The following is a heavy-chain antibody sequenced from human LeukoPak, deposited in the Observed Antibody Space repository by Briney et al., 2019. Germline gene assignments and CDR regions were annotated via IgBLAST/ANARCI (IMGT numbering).Heavy chain of an antibody. CDR3: ASNPDCSSTSCYAGYYYYYYMDV. CDR2: ISAYNGNT. V-gene: IGHV1-18*01. D-gene: IGHD2-2*01. J-gene: IGHJ6*03. CDR1: GYTFTSYG. Sequence: ASVKVSCKASGYTFTSYGISWVRQAPGQGLEWMGWISAYNGNTNYAQKLQGRVTMTTDTSTSTAYMELRSLRSDDTAVYYCASNPDCSSTSCYAGYYYYYYMDVWGKGTTVTISS.